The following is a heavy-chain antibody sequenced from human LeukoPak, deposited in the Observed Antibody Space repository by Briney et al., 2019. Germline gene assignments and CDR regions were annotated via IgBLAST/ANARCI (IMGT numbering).Heavy chain of an antibody. V-gene: IGHV3-23*01. CDR2: ISGSDGST. D-gene: IGHD1-1*01. J-gene: IGHJ4*02. CDR3: AKGGDRRTTGRTYFDY. Sequence: GGSLRLSCAAPGFTFSSYGMSWVRQAPGKGLEWVSVISGSDGSTYYADCVKGRFTISRDNSRNTLYLQMNSLRAGDTAVYYCAKGGDRRTTGRTYFDYWGQGTLVTVSS. CDR1: GFTFSSYG.